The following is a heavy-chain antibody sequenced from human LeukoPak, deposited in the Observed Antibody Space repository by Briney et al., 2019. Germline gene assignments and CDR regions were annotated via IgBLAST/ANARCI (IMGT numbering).Heavy chain of an antibody. CDR1: GYSFTSYW. Sequence: GESLKISCKGSGYSFTSYWLGWVRQMPGKCLEWMGIIYPGDSVTRYSPSFQGQVTMSADQSISTACLQWSSLKASDTATYYCARHHVTTHQLDIWGQGTMVTVSS. J-gene: IGHJ3*02. CDR2: IYPGDSVT. CDR3: ARHHVTTHQLDI. V-gene: IGHV5-51*01. D-gene: IGHD4-17*01.